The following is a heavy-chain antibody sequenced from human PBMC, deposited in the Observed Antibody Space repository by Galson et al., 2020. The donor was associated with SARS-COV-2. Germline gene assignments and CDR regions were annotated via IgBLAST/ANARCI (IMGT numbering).Heavy chain of an antibody. V-gene: IGHV3-30*04. Sequence: QLGESLKISCAASGFTFSSYAMHWVRQAPGKGLEWVAVISYDGCNKYYADSVKGRFTISRDNSKNTLYLQMNSLRAEDTAVYYCAREEVFPGTGGMDVWGQGTTVTVSS. CDR1: GFTFSSYA. D-gene: IGHD2-21*01. CDR3: AREEVFPGTGGMDV. J-gene: IGHJ6*02. CDR2: ISYDGCNK.